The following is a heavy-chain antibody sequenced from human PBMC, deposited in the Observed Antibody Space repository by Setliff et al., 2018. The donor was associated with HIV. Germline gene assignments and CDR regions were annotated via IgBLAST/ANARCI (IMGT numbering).Heavy chain of an antibody. CDR1: GFIFNTYG. CDR3: AKSREKGNYYNVNFDY. V-gene: IGHV3-33*06. CDR2: IWYDGSNK. J-gene: IGHJ4*02. Sequence: GGSLRLSCAASGFIFNTYGMHWVRQAPGKGLEWVAVIWYDGSNKYYADSVKCRFTISRDNSKNTLYMQMNSLRAEETAVYYCAKSREKGNYYNVNFDYWGQGALVTVSS. D-gene: IGHD3-10*01.